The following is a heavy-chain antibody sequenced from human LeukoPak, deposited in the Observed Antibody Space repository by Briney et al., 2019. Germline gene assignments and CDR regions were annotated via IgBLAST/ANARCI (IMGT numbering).Heavy chain of an antibody. V-gene: IGHV3-7*02. Sequence: GGSLRLSCAASGFTFSSYWMSWVRQAPGKGLEWVANIKQDGSDKNYVDSVKGRFTISKDNAKNLLSLEMNGLRAEDTAVYYCVTYKNQLRTVYFDYWGQGTLVTVSS. CDR3: VTYKNQLRTVYFDY. J-gene: IGHJ4*02. CDR2: IKQDGSDK. D-gene: IGHD1-1*01. CDR1: GFTFSSYW.